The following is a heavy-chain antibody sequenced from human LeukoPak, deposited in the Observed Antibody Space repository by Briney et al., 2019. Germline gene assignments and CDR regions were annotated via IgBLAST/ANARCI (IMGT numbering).Heavy chain of an antibody. J-gene: IGHJ3*02. V-gene: IGHV1-69*01. D-gene: IGHD2-15*01. CDR1: GGTFSSYA. CDR2: IIPIFATA. Sequence: SVKVSCKASGGTFSSYAISWVRQAPGQGLEWMGGIIPIFATANYAQKFQGRVTITADESTSTAYMELSSLRSEDTAVYYCARAPKGYCSGGSCYRAFDIWGQGTMVTVSS. CDR3: ARAPKGYCSGGSCYRAFDI.